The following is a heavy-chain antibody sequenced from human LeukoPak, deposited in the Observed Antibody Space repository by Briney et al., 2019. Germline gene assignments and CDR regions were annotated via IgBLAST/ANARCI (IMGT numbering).Heavy chain of an antibody. J-gene: IGHJ3*02. CDR1: GFTFSSYW. CDR2: IKQDGSEK. Sequence: GGSLRLSCAASGFTFSSYWMSWVHQAPGKGLEWVANIKQDGSEKYYVDSVKGRFTISRDNAKNSLYLQMNSLRAEDTAVYYCARGSFCSSTSCLGLYAFDIWGQGTMVTVSS. D-gene: IGHD2-2*01. CDR3: ARGSFCSSTSCLGLYAFDI. V-gene: IGHV3-7*03.